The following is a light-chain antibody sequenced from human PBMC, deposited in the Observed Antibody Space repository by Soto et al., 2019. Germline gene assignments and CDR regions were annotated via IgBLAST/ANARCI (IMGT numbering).Light chain of an antibody. Sequence: EIVMTQSPATLSVSPGERATLSCRASQSVDSNLAWYQQQPGQAPRLLIYGASTRATGLPAKYSGSGSGTEFTLTISSMQSEDFAVYYCQQYNDWPQPFGQGTKVEIK. CDR2: GAS. CDR1: QSVDSN. CDR3: QQYNDWPQP. J-gene: IGKJ1*01. V-gene: IGKV3-15*01.